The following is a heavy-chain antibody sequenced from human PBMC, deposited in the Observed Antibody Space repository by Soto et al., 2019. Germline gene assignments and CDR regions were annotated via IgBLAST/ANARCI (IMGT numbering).Heavy chain of an antibody. J-gene: IGHJ3*02. CDR3: ARVWVIAASGNNAFDI. V-gene: IGHV1-18*01. D-gene: IGHD6-13*01. CDR1: GYTFASYG. CDR2: ISANNGDT. Sequence: QVQLVQSGAEVKKPGASVKVSCRASGYTFASYGLSWVRQAPGQGLEWMGWISANNGDTNYAQNLQGRVTMTTDTYTSTVYMELRSLRSDESAVYYCARVWVIAASGNNAFDIWGQGTMVTVSS.